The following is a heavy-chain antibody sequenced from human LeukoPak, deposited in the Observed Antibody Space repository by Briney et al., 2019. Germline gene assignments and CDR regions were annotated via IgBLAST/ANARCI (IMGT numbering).Heavy chain of an antibody. CDR2: IYHSGST. Sequence: SETLSLTCTVSGYSISSGYYWGWLRQPPGRGLEWIGTIYHSGSTYYNPSLKSRVTISVDTSKNQFSLKLSSVTAADTAVYFCASAYSSSWYFNWFDPWGQGTQVTVSS. CDR3: ASAYSSSWYFNWFDP. V-gene: IGHV4-38-2*02. D-gene: IGHD6-13*01. CDR1: GYSISSGYY. J-gene: IGHJ5*02.